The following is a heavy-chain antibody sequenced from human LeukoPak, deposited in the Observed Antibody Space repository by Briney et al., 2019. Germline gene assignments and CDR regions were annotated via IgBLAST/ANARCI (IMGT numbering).Heavy chain of an antibody. CDR1: GYTFTGYY. J-gene: IGHJ5*02. CDR2: INPNSGGT. V-gene: IGHV1-2*02. Sequence: ASVKVSCKASGYTFTGYYMHWVRQAPGQELEWMGWINPNSGGTNYAQKFQGRVTMTRDTSISTAYMELSRLRSDDTAVYYCARDRRPIAARSANSFDPWGQGTLVTVSS. CDR3: ARDRRPIAARSANSFDP. D-gene: IGHD6-6*01.